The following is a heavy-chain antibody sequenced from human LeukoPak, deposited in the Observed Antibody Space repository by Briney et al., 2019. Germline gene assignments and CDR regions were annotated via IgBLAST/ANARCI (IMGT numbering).Heavy chain of an antibody. V-gene: IGHV4-59*01. J-gene: IGHJ5*02. CDR1: GGSIRSYY. CDR3: ARDTWFDP. CDR2: IYYSGST. Sequence: PSETLSLTCTVSGGSIRSYYWSWIRQPPGKGLEWIGYIYYSGSTNYNPSLKSRVTISVDASKNQFSLKLSSVTAADTAVYYCARDTWFDPWGQGTLVTVSS.